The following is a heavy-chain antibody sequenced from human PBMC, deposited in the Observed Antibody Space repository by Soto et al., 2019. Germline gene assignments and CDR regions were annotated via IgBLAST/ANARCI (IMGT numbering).Heavy chain of an antibody. J-gene: IGHJ6*02. V-gene: IGHV3-15*01. CDR1: GITFSNAW. CDR3: TTDSADIVVVPATFGMVV. Sequence: NPGGSLRLSCAASGITFSNAWMTWVRQAPGKGLEWVGRIKSITDGGTTDYAAPVKGRFTISRDDSKDTLYLQMNNLRTEDTAVYHCTTDSADIVVVPATFGMVVWGQGTTVTVSS. D-gene: IGHD2-2*01. CDR2: IKSITDGGTT.